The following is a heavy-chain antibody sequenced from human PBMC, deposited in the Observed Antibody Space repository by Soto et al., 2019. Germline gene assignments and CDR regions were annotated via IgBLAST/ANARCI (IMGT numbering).Heavy chain of an antibody. Sequence: PSETLSLTGAVSGFFISSGNYWGWIRKPPGKGLEWVGSIFHGGNTYYNPSLKSRVTISVDMSKNHFSLKLNSVTAAATAVYYCARARWYDAFDVWGQGTVVTVSS. CDR3: ARARWYDAFDV. J-gene: IGHJ3*01. CDR1: GFFISSGNY. V-gene: IGHV4-38-2*01. CDR2: IFHGGNT. D-gene: IGHD2-15*01.